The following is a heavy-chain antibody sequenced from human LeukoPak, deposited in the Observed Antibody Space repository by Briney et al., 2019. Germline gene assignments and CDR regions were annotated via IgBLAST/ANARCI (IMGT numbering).Heavy chain of an antibody. V-gene: IGHV3-11*04. CDR1: GFSFSDYY. CDR2: ISSSGSNI. CDR3: ARDYDGGYMDV. Sequence: GGSLRLSCAASGFSFSDYYMSWIRQAPGKGLEWISYISSSGSNIYADSVKGRFTISRDNAKNSLYLQMNSLRAEDTAVYYCARDYDGGYMDVWGKGTTVTVSS. J-gene: IGHJ6*03. D-gene: IGHD3-3*01.